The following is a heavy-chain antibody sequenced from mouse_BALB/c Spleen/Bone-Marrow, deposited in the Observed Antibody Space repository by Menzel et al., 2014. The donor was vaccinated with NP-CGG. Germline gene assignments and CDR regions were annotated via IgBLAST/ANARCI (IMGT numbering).Heavy chain of an antibody. J-gene: IGHJ3*01. V-gene: IGHV5-9-3*01. CDR1: GFTFSSYA. Sequence: EVKVVESGGGLVKPGGSLKLSCAASGFTFSSYAMPWVRQTPEKRPEWVATISSGGSYTYYPDSVKGRFTISRDNAKNTLYLQMSSLRSEDTAMYYCARKSYYDYDGRPWFAYWGQGTLVTVSA. CDR2: ISSGGSYT. D-gene: IGHD2-4*01. CDR3: ARKSYYDYDGRPWFAY.